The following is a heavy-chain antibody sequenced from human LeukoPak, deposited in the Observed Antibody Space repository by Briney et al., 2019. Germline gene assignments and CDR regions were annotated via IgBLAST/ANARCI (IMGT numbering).Heavy chain of an antibody. J-gene: IGHJ2*01. V-gene: IGHV3-23*01. CDR2: ISGSGGST. CDR1: GFTFSSYA. Sequence: GGSLRLSCAASGFTFSSYAMNWVRQAPGKGLEWVSAISGSGGSTYYADSVKGRFTISRDNSKNTLFLQMNSLRAEDTAVYYCAKDYSSSSWFFDLWGRGTLVTFSS. CDR3: AKDYSSSSWFFDL. D-gene: IGHD6-6*01.